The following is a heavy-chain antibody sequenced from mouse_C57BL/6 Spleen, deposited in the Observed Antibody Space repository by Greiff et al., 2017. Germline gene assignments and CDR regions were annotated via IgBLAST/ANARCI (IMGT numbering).Heavy chain of an antibody. J-gene: IGHJ2*01. CDR3: AREGTGDYFDY. CDR2: ISDGGSYT. V-gene: IGHV5-4*01. Sequence: EVKLEESGGGLVKPGGSLKLSCAASGFTFSSYAMSWVRQTPEKRLEWVATISDGGSYTYYPDNVKGRFTISRDNAKNNLYLQMSHLKSEDTAMYYCAREGTGDYFDYWGQGTTLTVSS. D-gene: IGHD4-1*01. CDR1: GFTFSSYA.